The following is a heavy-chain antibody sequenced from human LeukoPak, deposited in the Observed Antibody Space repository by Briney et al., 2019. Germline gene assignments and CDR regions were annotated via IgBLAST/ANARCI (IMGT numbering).Heavy chain of an antibody. CDR3: AKDGGLITMVRGAVFDY. J-gene: IGHJ4*02. V-gene: IGHV3-23*01. Sequence: GGSLRLSCAASGFTFSSYAMSWVRQAPGKGLEWVSAISGSGGSTYYADSVKGRFTISRDNSKNTLYLQMNSLRAEDTAVYYCAKDGGLITMVRGAVFDYWGQGTLVTVSS. CDR1: GFTFSSYA. D-gene: IGHD3-10*01. CDR2: ISGSGGST.